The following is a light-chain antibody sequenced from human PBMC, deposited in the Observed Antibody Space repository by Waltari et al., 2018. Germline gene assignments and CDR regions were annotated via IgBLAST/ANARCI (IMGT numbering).Light chain of an antibody. CDR3: QQYDNLPYT. CDR2: DAS. CDR1: QDIKTY. J-gene: IGKJ2*01. Sequence: DIQMTQSTSPLSASVGGRVTITCQASQDIKTYLNWFQQKPGKAPKLLMYDASNLETGVPSRFSGSGSGTDFTFTISSLQPEDIATYYCQQYDNLPYTFGQGTKLEIK. V-gene: IGKV1-33*01.